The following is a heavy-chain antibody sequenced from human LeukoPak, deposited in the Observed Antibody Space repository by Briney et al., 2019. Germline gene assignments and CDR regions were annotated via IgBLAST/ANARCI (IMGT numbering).Heavy chain of an antibody. CDR2: INQRGVT. CDR3: ATAPGSGYYFAIDY. CDR1: GGSFGDYH. J-gene: IGHJ4*02. D-gene: IGHD3-3*01. V-gene: IGHV4-34*01. Sequence: SETLSLTCALYGGSFGDYHWSWIRQPPGKGLEWIGEINQRGVTTYNSFLKSRVTLSIDTSKRQFSLKLSSVTAADTAVYYCATAPGSGYYFAIDYWGQGTLVTVSS.